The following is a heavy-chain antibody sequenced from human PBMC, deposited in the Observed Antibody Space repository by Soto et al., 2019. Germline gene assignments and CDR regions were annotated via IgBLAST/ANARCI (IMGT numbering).Heavy chain of an antibody. V-gene: IGHV1-69*01. D-gene: IGHD1-1*01. CDR1: GGTFSSYA. CDR2: SIPIFGTA. Sequence: QVQLVQSGAEVKKPGSSVKVSCKASGGTFSSYAISWVRQAPGQGLEWLGGSIPIFGTANYAQKFQGRVTITADESTSTAYMELSSLRSEDTAVYYCASCPNWNDGFSWFDPWGQGTLVTVSS. CDR3: ASCPNWNDGFSWFDP. J-gene: IGHJ5*02.